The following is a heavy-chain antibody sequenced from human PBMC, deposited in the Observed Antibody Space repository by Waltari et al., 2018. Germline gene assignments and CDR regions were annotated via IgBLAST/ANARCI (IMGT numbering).Heavy chain of an antibody. J-gene: IGHJ6*02. V-gene: IGHV1-69*13. CDR1: GGTFHSFA. Sequence: QLVQSGAEVKKPGSSVIVSCKASGGTFHSFALSWVRQAPGQGREWLGGIIPRFNTPTYARKFQGRLTVTADESTSTAYMELNSLRSEDSALYYCATRIPSDHSGSFYYYGMDVWGQGTTVTVSS. CDR2: IIPRFNTP. D-gene: IGHD6-6*01. CDR3: ATRIPSDHSGSFYYYGMDV.